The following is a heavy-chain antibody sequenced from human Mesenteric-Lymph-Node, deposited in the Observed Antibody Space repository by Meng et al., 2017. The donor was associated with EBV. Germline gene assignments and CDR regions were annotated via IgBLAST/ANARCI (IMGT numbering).Heavy chain of an antibody. CDR2: IGSLLGTA. CDR1: GATLNSSA. CDR3: ARDQPENSDSSGYLDF. V-gene: IGHV1-69*01. J-gene: IGHJ4*02. D-gene: IGHD3-22*01. Sequence: LVLLRGEVKNSGCVVRGSGKGSGATLNSSAITWVLRTPGEGLEWVGGIGSLLGTANSAQNLQGRVTITAGASTNTAYMELTSLTSEDTAVYFCARDQPENSDSSGYLDFWGQGTLVTVSS.